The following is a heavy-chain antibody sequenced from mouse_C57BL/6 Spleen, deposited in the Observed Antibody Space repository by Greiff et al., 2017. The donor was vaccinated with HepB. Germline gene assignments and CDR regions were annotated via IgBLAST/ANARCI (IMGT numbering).Heavy chain of an antibody. D-gene: IGHD3-2*02. CDR1: GYTFTSYW. J-gene: IGHJ2*01. CDR2: IHPNSGST. CDR3: ASRGGLRLPPLGY. Sequence: VQLQQPGAELVKPGASVKLSCKASGYTFTSYWMHWVKQRPGQGLEWIGMIHPNSGSTNYNEKFKSKATLTVDKSSSTAYMQLSSLTSEDSAVYYCASRGGLRLPPLGYWGQGTTLAVSS. V-gene: IGHV1-64*01.